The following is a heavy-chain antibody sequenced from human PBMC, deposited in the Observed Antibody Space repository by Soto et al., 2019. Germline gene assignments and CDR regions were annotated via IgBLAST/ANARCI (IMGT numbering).Heavy chain of an antibody. CDR3: ARDRTMEPFDV. V-gene: IGHV4-31*03. D-gene: IGHD3-10*01. CDR1: GGSISSGGYY. J-gene: IGHJ3*01. Sequence: QVQLQESGPGLVKPSQTLSLTCTVSGGSISSGGYYWSWIRQHPGKGLEWIGYSYYSGSTDYNPSLKSRLTISVDTSKNQFSLKLSSVTAADTAVYYCARDRTMEPFDVWGQGTMVTVSS. CDR2: SYYSGST.